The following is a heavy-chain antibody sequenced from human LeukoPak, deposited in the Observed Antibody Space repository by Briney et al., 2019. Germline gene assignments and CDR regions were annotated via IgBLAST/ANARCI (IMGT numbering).Heavy chain of an antibody. D-gene: IGHD6-19*01. CDR2: IIPILGIA. Sequence: SVKVSCKASGGTFSSYAISWVRQAPGQGLEWMGRIIPILGIANYAQKFQGRVRITADKSTSTAYMELSSLRSEDTAVYYCAMPARAGRGLIDYWGQGTLVTVSS. V-gene: IGHV1-69*04. CDR1: GGTFSSYA. CDR3: AMPARAGRGLIDY. J-gene: IGHJ4*02.